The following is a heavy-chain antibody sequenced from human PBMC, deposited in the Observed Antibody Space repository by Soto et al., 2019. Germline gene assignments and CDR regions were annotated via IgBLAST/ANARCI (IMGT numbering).Heavy chain of an antibody. CDR3: AKVSHKNLVLGYFDS. V-gene: IGHV3-23*01. J-gene: IGHJ4*02. CDR1: GFTFSSYG. CDR2: ISGTGYST. D-gene: IGHD6-6*01. Sequence: EVQLLESGGGLVQPGGSLRLSCAASGFTFSSYGMNWVRQGPGKGLEWVSGISGTGYSTNYADSVKGRFTISRDNSKNTLYLHMNSLRAEDTAVYYCAKVSHKNLVLGYFDSWGQGTLVPVSS.